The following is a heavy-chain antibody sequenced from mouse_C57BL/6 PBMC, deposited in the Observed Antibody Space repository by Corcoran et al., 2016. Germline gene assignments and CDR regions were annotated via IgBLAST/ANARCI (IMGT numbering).Heavy chain of an antibody. J-gene: IGHJ4*01. D-gene: IGHD3-2*02. V-gene: IGHV1-18*01. CDR2: INPNNGGT. CDR3: ARRGSSGYAMDY. CDR1: GYTFTDYN. Sequence: EVQLQQSGPALVKPGASVKIPCKASGYTFTDYNMDWVKQSNGKSLEWIGDINPNNGGTIYNQKFKGKATLTVDKSSSTAYMELRSLTSEDTAVYYCARRGSSGYAMDYWGQGTSVTVSS.